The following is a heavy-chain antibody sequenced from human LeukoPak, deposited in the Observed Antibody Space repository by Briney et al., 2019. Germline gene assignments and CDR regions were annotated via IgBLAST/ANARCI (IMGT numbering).Heavy chain of an antibody. V-gene: IGHV3-21*01. CDR1: GFTFSSYS. J-gene: IGHJ4*02. CDR3: ARYSGTYRDY. Sequence: GGSLGLSCAASGFTFSSYSMNWVRQAPGKGLEWVSSNSSSSSYIYYADSVKGRFTISRDNAKNSLYLQMNSLRAEDTAVYYCARYSGTYRDYWGQGTLVTVSS. D-gene: IGHD1-26*01. CDR2: NSSSSSYI.